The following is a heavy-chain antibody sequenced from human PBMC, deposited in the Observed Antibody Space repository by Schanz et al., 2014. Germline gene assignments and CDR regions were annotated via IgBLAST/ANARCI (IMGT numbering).Heavy chain of an antibody. D-gene: IGHD3-10*01. CDR1: GFNSDDYA. V-gene: IGHV3-9*02. CDR2: IPWNGAAI. J-gene: IGHJ6*03. Sequence: EVQVVESGGGLVQPGGSLRLSCTASGFNSDDYAMHWVPQAPGKGLEWVSNIPWNGAAIGYAGSVRGRFTISRDSAKNSLYLQMNSLRPEDTALYYCAKGSRSGSKVMDVWGKGTTVTVSS. CDR3: AKGSRSGSKVMDV.